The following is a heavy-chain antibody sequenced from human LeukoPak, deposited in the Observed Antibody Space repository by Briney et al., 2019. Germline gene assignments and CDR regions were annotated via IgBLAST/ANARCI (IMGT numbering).Heavy chain of an antibody. CDR3: AKDPGGSGYKNLPDY. D-gene: IGHD5-12*01. Sequence: GGSLRLSCAASGFTFSSYGMHWVRQAPGKGLEWVAFIRYDGSNKYYADSVKGRFTISRDNSKNTLYLQMNSLRAEDTAVYYCAKDPGGSGYKNLPDYWGQGTLVTVSS. V-gene: IGHV3-30*02. CDR2: IRYDGSNK. CDR1: GFTFSSYG. J-gene: IGHJ4*02.